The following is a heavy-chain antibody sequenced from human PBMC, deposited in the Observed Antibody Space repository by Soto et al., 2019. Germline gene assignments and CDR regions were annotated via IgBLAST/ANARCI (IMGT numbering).Heavy chain of an antibody. CDR2: ISSSSSYI. CDR1: GFTFSSYS. V-gene: IGHV3-21*01. J-gene: IGHJ6*02. D-gene: IGHD3-10*01. CDR3: ARSGGITMVRGARYVMDV. Sequence: EVQLVESGGGLVKPGGSLRLSCAASGFTFSSYSMNWVRQAPGKGLEWVSSISSSSSYIYYADSEKGRFTISRDKANNSLYLQMNSLRAEDTAVYYCARSGGITMVRGARYVMDVWGQGTTVTVSS.